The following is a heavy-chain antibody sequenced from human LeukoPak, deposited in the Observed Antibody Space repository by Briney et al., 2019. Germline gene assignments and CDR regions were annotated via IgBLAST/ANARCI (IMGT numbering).Heavy chain of an antibody. Sequence: GGSLRLSCAVSGFTFSTYWMSWVRQAPGKGLECVAGIKQDGTEKYYADSVKGRFTISRDNSKNTLYLQMNSLRAEDTAVYYCAKDRMGSSSWYRGNYYYYYMDVWGKGTTVTVSS. V-gene: IGHV3-7*01. CDR1: GFTFSTYW. D-gene: IGHD6-13*01. J-gene: IGHJ6*03. CDR2: IKQDGTEK. CDR3: AKDRMGSSSWYRGNYYYYYMDV.